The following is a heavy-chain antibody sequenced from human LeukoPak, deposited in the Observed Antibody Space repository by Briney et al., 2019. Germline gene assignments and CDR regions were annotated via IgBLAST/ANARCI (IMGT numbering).Heavy chain of an antibody. Sequence: GGSLRLSCAASGFNFYDYGMNWVRQAPGKGLEFVASISSSGGYVYHADSVKGRFTISRDNAKNSLYLQMNRLSAEDTAFYYCASDHYDNSGHLLWGQGTLVTVSS. CDR3: ASDHYDNSGHLL. CDR2: ISSSGGYV. D-gene: IGHD3-22*01. J-gene: IGHJ4*02. CDR1: GFNFYDYG. V-gene: IGHV3-21*06.